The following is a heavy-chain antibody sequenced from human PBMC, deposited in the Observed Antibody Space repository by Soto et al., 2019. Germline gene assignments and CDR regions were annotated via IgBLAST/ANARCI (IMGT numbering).Heavy chain of an antibody. CDR3: AKDMGYDYVWGSYRSGFDY. CDR2: ISGSGGST. V-gene: IGHV3-23*01. CDR1: GFTFSSYA. J-gene: IGHJ4*02. Sequence: EVQLLESGGGLVQPGGSLRLSCAASGFTFSSYAMSWVRQAPGKGLEWVSAISGSGGSTYYADSVKGRFTISRDNSKNTLYLQMNSLRAEDTAVYYCAKDMGYDYVWGSYRSGFDYWGQGTLVTVSS. D-gene: IGHD3-16*02.